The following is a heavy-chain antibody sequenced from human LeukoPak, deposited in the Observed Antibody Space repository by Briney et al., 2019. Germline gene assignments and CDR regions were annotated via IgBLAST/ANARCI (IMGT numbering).Heavy chain of an antibody. CDR2: ISSSGSTI. D-gene: IGHD2-21*02. CDR3: ARVVAVCGGDCPLFDY. Sequence: PGGSLRLSCAASGFTFSDYYMSWIRQAPGKGLEFVSYISSSGSTIYYADSVKGRFTISRDNAKNSLYLQMNSLRAEDTAVYYCARVVAVCGGDCPLFDYWGQGTLVTVSS. J-gene: IGHJ4*02. V-gene: IGHV3-11*04. CDR1: GFTFSDYY.